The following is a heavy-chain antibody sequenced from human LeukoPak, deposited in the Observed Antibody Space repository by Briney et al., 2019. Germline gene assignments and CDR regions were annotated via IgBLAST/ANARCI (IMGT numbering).Heavy chain of an antibody. V-gene: IGHV3-13*01. CDR1: GFTFSSFD. D-gene: IGHD1-1*01. Sequence: GGSLRLSCAASGFTFSSFDMHWVRQPTGQGLEWVSTIGTASDTYYPGSVEGRFTLSRDNAKNSLYLQMNSLTAGDTAVYYCARGPPRGKYYYMDVWGKGTSVTVSS. CDR3: ARGPPRGKYYYMDV. J-gene: IGHJ6*03. CDR2: IGTASDT.